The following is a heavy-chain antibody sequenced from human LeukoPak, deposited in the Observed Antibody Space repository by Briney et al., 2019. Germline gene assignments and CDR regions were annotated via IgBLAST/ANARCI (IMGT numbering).Heavy chain of an antibody. V-gene: IGHV1-46*01. CDR3: ARDIFRGITGTTRGYYFDY. CDR1: GYTFTSYY. CDR2: INPSGGST. J-gene: IGHJ4*02. D-gene: IGHD1-20*01. Sequence: ASVKVSCKASGYTFTSYYMHWVRQAPGQGLEWMGIINPSGGSTSYAQKFQGRVTMTRDTSTSTVYMELNSLRAEDTAVYYCARDIFRGITGTTRGYYFDYWGQGTLVTVSS.